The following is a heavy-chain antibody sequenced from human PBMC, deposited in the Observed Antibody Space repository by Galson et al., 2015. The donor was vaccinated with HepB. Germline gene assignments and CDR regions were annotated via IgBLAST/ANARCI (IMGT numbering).Heavy chain of an antibody. CDR1: GFTFSSYA. D-gene: IGHD5-12*01. V-gene: IGHV3-23*01. J-gene: IGHJ4*02. CDR2: ISGSGGST. CDR3: AKSGRGLYSGYDIGTLFDY. Sequence: SLRLSCAASGFTFSSYAMSWVRQAPGKGLEWVSAISGSGGSTYYADSVKGRFTISRDNSKNTLYLQMNSLRAEDTAVYYCAKSGRGLYSGYDIGTLFDYWGQGTLVTVSS.